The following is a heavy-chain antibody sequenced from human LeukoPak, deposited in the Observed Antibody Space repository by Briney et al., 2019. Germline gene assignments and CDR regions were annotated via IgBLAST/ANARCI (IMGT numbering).Heavy chain of an antibody. CDR2: IHYDGAT. D-gene: IGHD3-3*01. CDR3: ARDRDDFWSHNWYFDL. V-gene: IGHV4-39*07. J-gene: IGHJ2*01. Sequence: PSETLSLTCSVSGGSISGRRYYWGWIRQPPGRGLEWIGSIHYDGATYYNPSLKSRVTISVDTSKNQFSLKLSSVTAADTAVYYCARDRDDFWSHNWYFDLWGRGTLVTVSS. CDR1: GGSISGRRYY.